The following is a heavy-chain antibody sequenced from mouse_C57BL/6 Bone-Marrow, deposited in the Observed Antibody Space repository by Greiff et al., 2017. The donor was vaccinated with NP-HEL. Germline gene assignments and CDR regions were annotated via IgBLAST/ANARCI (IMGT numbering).Heavy chain of an antibody. Sequence: EVKLQESGPELVKPGASVKIPCKASGYTFTDYNMDWVKQSHGKSLEWIGDINPNNGGTIYNQKFKGKATLTVDKSSSTAYMELRSLTSEDTAVYYCARKNSNGFAYWGQGTLVTVSA. CDR2: INPNNGGT. J-gene: IGHJ3*01. D-gene: IGHD2-5*01. CDR3: ARKNSNGFAY. CDR1: GYTFTDYN. V-gene: IGHV1-18*01.